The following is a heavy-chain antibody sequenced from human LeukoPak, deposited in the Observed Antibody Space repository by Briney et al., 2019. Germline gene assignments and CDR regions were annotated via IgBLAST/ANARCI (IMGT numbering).Heavy chain of an antibody. J-gene: IGHJ5*02. Sequence: GGSLRLSCVASGFTFSRHWISWVRQAPGKGLEWVANINEDGSEKNYVDSVKGRFTISRDNAKNSLYLQMNSLRAEDTAMYYCAKDPSYDVTSWGRGTLVTVSS. V-gene: IGHV3-7*01. D-gene: IGHD3-16*01. CDR2: INEDGSEK. CDR3: AKDPSYDVTS. CDR1: GFTFSRHW.